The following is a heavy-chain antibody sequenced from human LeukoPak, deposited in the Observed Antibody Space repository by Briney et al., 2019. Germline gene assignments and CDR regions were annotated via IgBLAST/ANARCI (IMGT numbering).Heavy chain of an antibody. CDR3: VRDRGTYRPIDY. D-gene: IGHD1-26*01. Sequence: GGSLRLSCEVSAITFSSHAMSWVRQAPGKGLQFVSSISYTGTYIYYADSVKGRFTISRDNAQSSVYLQMNSLRAEDTAVYYCVRDRGTYRPIDYWGQGTLVTVSS. CDR1: AITFSSHA. V-gene: IGHV3-21*04. CDR2: ISYTGTYI. J-gene: IGHJ4*02.